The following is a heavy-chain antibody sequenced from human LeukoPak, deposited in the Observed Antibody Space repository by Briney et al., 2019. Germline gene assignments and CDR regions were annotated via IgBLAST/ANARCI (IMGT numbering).Heavy chain of an antibody. CDR2: INHSGST. Sequence: SETLSLTCAVYGGSFSGYYWSWIRQPPGKGLEWIGEINHSGSTNYNPSLKSRVTISVDTSKNQFSLKLSSVTAADTAVYYCARGRPPPYYYDSSGSSFRYWGQGTLVTVSS. J-gene: IGHJ4*02. CDR1: GGSFSGYY. D-gene: IGHD3-22*01. V-gene: IGHV4-34*01. CDR3: ARGRPPPYYYDSSGSSFRY.